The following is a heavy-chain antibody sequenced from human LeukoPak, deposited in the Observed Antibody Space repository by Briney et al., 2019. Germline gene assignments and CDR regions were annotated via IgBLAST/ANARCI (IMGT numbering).Heavy chain of an antibody. Sequence: SVKVSCKASGGTFSSYAISWVRQAPGQGLEWMGGIIPIFGTANYAQKFQGRVTITADKSTSTAYMELSSLRSEDTAVYYCAGSCYSSGWYEWFDPWGQGTLVTVSS. D-gene: IGHD6-19*01. CDR3: AGSCYSSGWYEWFDP. V-gene: IGHV1-69*06. CDR2: IIPIFGTA. CDR1: GGTFSSYA. J-gene: IGHJ5*02.